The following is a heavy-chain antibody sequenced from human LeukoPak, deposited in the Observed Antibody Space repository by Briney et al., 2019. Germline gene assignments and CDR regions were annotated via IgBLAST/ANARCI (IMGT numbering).Heavy chain of an antibody. CDR2: INHSGST. Sequence: SETLSLTCAVYGGSFSGYYWSWIRQPPGKGLEWIGEINHSGSTNYNPSLKSRVTISVDTSKNQFSLKLSSVTAADTAVYYCARASQVAAAAYDYWGQGTLVTVSS. J-gene: IGHJ4*02. D-gene: IGHD6-13*01. CDR1: GGSFSGYY. CDR3: ARASQVAAAAYDY. V-gene: IGHV4-34*01.